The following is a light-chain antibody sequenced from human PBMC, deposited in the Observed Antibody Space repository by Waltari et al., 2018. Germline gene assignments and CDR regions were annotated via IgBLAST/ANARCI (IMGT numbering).Light chain of an antibody. CDR3: AAWDDSLNGWV. CDR1: SSNIGSNT. J-gene: IGLJ3*02. CDR2: SNK. Sequence: QSVLTQPPSASGTPGQRVTFSCSGSSSNIGSNTVNWYQQLPGTAPKLLIYSNKQRPSGVPDRFAGSKSGTSASLAISGLQSEDEADYYCAAWDDSLNGWVFGGGTKLTVL. V-gene: IGLV1-44*01.